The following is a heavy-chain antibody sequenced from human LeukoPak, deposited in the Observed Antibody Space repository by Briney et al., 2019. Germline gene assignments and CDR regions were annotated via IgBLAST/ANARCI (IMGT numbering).Heavy chain of an antibody. CDR1: GGTFSSYA. V-gene: IGHV1-69*04. D-gene: IGHD2-2*01. CDR3: ARVVPAATDAFDV. CDR2: IIPILGIA. J-gene: IGHJ3*01. Sequence: SVKVSCKASGGTFSSYAISWVRQAPGQGLEWMGRIIPILGIANYAQKFQGRVTITADKSTSTAYMELSSLRSEDTAVYYCARVVPAATDAFDVWGQGTMVTVSS.